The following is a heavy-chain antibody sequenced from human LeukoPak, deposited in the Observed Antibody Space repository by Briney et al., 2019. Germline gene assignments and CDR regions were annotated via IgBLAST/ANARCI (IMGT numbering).Heavy chain of an antibody. V-gene: IGHV3-23*01. J-gene: IGHJ6*03. CDR1: GFTFSSYA. CDR3: AKDHEQWLVRTEYMDV. CDR2: ISGSGGST. Sequence: GGSLRLSCAASGFTFSSYAMSWVRQAPGKGLEWFSAISGSGGSTYYADSVKGRFTISRDNSKNTLYLQMNSLRAEDTAVYYCAKDHEQWLVRTEYMDVWGKGTTVTVSS. D-gene: IGHD6-19*01.